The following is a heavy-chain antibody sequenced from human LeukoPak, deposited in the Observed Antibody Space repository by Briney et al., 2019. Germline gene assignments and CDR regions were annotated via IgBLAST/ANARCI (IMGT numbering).Heavy chain of an antibody. CDR3: ATSGAMVRGALDY. J-gene: IGHJ4*02. Sequence: ASVTVSCKVSGYTLTELSMHWVRQAPGKGLEGMGGFDPEDGETIYAQKFQGRVTMTEDTSTDTAYMELSSLRSEDTAVYYCATSGAMVRGALDYWGQGTLVTVSS. CDR2: FDPEDGET. CDR1: GYTLTELS. D-gene: IGHD3-10*01. V-gene: IGHV1-24*01.